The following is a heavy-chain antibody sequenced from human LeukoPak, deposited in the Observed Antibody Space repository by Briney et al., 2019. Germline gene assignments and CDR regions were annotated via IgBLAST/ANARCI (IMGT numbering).Heavy chain of an antibody. D-gene: IGHD3-9*01. CDR1: GYTFTGYY. Sequence: ASVKVPCKASGYTFTGYYMHWVRQAPGQGLEWMGWINPNSGGTNYAQKFQGRVTMTRDTSISTAYMELSRLRSDDTAVYYCARDYDILTGNWFDPWGQGTLVTVSS. V-gene: IGHV1-2*02. CDR2: INPNSGGT. J-gene: IGHJ5*02. CDR3: ARDYDILTGNWFDP.